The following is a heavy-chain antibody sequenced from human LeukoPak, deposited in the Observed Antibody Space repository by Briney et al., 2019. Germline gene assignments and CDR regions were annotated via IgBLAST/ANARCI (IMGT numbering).Heavy chain of an antibody. D-gene: IGHD3-9*01. CDR1: GGSFSGYY. J-gene: IGHJ4*02. V-gene: IGHV4-34*01. Sequence: SETLSLTCAVYGGSFSGYYWSWIRQPPGKGLEWIGEINHSGSTSYNPSLKSRVTISVDTSKNQFSLKLSSVTAADTAVYYCARAVLRYFDWLLPGSGDFDYWGQGTPVTVSS. CDR2: INHSGST. CDR3: ARAVLRYFDWLLPGSGDFDY.